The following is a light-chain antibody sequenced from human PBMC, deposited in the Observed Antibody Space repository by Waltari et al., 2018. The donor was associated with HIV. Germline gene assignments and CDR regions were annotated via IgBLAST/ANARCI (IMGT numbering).Light chain of an antibody. Sequence: QSVLAQPPSASGTPGQRVTISCSGSSSNIGDNYVYCYQQIPGTTPKLLIYRDNQWPAGVPDRCSGSKSGTSASLAISGLRSEDEAIYFCATWDDRLSGVLFGGGTKLTVL. CDR2: RDN. CDR3: ATWDDRLSGVL. V-gene: IGLV1-47*01. CDR1: SSNIGDNY. J-gene: IGLJ2*01.